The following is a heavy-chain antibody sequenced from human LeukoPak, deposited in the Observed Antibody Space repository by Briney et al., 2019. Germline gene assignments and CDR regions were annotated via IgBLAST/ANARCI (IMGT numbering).Heavy chain of an antibody. CDR3: ANLVGATVYYYYYMDV. V-gene: IGHV3-23*01. CDR2: ISGSGGST. D-gene: IGHD1-26*01. Sequence: GGSLRLSCAASGFTFSSYAMSWVRQAPGKGLEWVSAISGSGGSTYYADSVKGRFTTSRDNSKNTLYLQMNSLRAEDTAVYYCANLVGATVYYYYYMDVWGKGTTVTVSS. J-gene: IGHJ6*03. CDR1: GFTFSSYA.